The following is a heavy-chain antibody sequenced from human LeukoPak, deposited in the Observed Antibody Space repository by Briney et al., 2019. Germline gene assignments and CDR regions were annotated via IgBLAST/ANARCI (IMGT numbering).Heavy chain of an antibody. Sequence: SETLSLTCTVSGVSISSYYWSWIRQPPGKGLEWVGYIYYSGSTNYNPSLESRVTISVDTSKNQFSLKLSSVTAADTAVYYCARVILDYFDYWGQGTLVTVSS. J-gene: IGHJ4*02. V-gene: IGHV4-59*01. CDR3: ARVILDYFDY. CDR1: GVSISSYY. CDR2: IYYSGST.